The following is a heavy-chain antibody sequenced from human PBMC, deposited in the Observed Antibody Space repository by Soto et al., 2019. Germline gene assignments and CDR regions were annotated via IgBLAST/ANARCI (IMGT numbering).Heavy chain of an antibody. CDR3: ARLRLTRGLQFYYYYGMDV. CDR2: IYPGDSDT. CDR1: GYSFTSYW. Sequence: PGESLKISCKGSGYSFTSYWIGWVRQMPGKGLEWMGIIYPGDSDTRYSPSFQGQVTISADKSIGTAYLQWSSLKASDTAMYYCARLRLTRGLQFYYYYGMDVWGQGTTVTVSS. D-gene: IGHD1-1*01. J-gene: IGHJ6*02. V-gene: IGHV5-51*01.